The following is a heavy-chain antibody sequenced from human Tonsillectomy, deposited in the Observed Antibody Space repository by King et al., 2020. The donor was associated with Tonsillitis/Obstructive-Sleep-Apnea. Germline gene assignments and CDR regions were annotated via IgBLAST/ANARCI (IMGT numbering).Heavy chain of an antibody. CDR2: ISSSSSYI. CDR1: GFTFSSYS. J-gene: IGHJ6*03. V-gene: IGHV3-21*01. Sequence: VQLVVSGGGLVKPGGSLRLSCAASGFTFSSYSMNWVRQAPGKGLEWVSSISSSSSYIYYADSVKGRFTISRDNAKNSLYLQMNSLRAEDTAVYYCARSEDIVVVPAAIDFYFYYMDVWGKGTTVTVSS. D-gene: IGHD2-2*02. CDR3: ARSEDIVVVPAAIDFYFYYMDV.